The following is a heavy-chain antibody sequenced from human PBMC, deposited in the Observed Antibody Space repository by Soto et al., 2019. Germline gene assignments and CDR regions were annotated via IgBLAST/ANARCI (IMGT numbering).Heavy chain of an antibody. CDR3: AREVIPLTTDWDFDL. V-gene: IGHV4-30-4*01. D-gene: IGHD1-1*01. CDR2: IYDSGST. J-gene: IGHJ2*01. CDR1: GGSISGGVGGLYY. Sequence: QLQLRESGPGLVKPSETLSLTCTVSGGSISGGVGGLYYWSWIRQPPGKGLEWIGYIYDSGSTYYTPSLKRRVTISVDTSKNQFSLMLSSVTAADTAVYYCAREVIPLTTDWDFDLWGRGTLVTVSS.